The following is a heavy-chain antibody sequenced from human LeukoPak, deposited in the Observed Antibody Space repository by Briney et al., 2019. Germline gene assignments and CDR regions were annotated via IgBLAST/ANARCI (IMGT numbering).Heavy chain of an antibody. V-gene: IGHV4-31*03. CDR2: IYYSGST. J-gene: IGHJ5*02. CDR3: ARVLERNWFDP. D-gene: IGHD3-3*02. Sequence: PSETLSLTCTVSGGSISSGGYYWSWIRQHPGKGMEWIGYIYYSGSTYYNPSLKSRVTISVDTSKNQFSLKLSSVTAADTAVYYCARVLERNWFDPWGQGTLVTVSS. CDR1: GGSISSGGYY.